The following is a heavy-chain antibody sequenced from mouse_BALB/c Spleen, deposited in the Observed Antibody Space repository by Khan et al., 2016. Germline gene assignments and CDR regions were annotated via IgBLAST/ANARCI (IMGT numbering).Heavy chain of an antibody. J-gene: IGHJ1*01. D-gene: IGHD1-1*01. Sequence: EVKLLESGGGLVQPGGSLTLSCAASGFDFSRYWMSWVRQAPGNGLEWIGEINPDSSTINYTPSLKDKFIISRDNDKHTLYLQSSNVRSEDTALYYCARPVYYYGSSYFDVWGAGTTVTVSS. CDR2: INPDSSTI. CDR3: ARPVYYYGSSYFDV. V-gene: IGHV4-1*02. CDR1: GFDFSRYW.